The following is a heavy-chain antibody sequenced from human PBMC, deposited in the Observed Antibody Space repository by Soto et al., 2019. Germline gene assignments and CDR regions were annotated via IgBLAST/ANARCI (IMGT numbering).Heavy chain of an antibody. CDR2: IWYDGSNK. V-gene: IGHV3-33*01. CDR1: GFTFSSYG. CDR3: ARGPYYYDSSGYYYSHDAFDI. D-gene: IGHD3-22*01. J-gene: IGHJ3*02. Sequence: HPGGSLRLSCAASGFTFSSYGMHWVRQAPGKGLEWVAVIWYDGSNKYYADSVKGRFTISRDNSKNTLYLQMNSLRAEDTAVYYCARGPYYYDSSGYYYSHDAFDIWGQGTMVTVSS.